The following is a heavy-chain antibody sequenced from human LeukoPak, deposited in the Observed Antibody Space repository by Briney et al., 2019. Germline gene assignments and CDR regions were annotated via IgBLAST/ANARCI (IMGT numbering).Heavy chain of an antibody. V-gene: IGHV3-48*03. D-gene: IGHD2-15*01. CDR1: GFIFSNFE. J-gene: IGHJ4*02. Sequence: GGSLRLSCTASGFIFSNFEMNWVRQAPGKGLQWLAYINSGATSEYYADSVKGRFTISRDNAKNSLYLQVNSPRVQDTAIYYCARVICTGGSCFQNDYWGQGTLVTVSS. CDR2: INSGATSE. CDR3: ARVICTGGSCFQNDY.